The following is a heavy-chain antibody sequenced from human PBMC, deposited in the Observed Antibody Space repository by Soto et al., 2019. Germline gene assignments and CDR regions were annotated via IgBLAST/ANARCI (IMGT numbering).Heavy chain of an antibody. CDR3: AKADIVVVPAAIHYYYGMDV. CDR2: ISYDGSNK. V-gene: IGHV3-30*18. J-gene: IGHJ6*02. CDR1: GFTFSSYG. Sequence: GGSLRLSCAASGFTFSSYGMHWVRQAPGKGLEWVAVISYDGSNKYYADSVKGRFTISRDNSKNTLYLQMNSLRAEDTAVYYCAKADIVVVPAAIHYYYGMDVWGQGTTVTVSS. D-gene: IGHD2-2*01.